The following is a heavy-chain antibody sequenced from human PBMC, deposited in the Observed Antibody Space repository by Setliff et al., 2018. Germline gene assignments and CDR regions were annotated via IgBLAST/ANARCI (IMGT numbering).Heavy chain of an antibody. J-gene: IGHJ6*03. Sequence: SVKVSCKASGGTFNTYGITWVRQAPAQGLEWMGGIIPGLGILDYAQKFQDRVTITADRSTSTAYMELSGLRSEDTAVYYCASRTHPHVITGITQGGGWWYYYYIDVWGKGTTVTVSS. D-gene: IGHD1-7*01. CDR2: IIPGLGIL. CDR1: GGTFNTYG. CDR3: ASRTHPHVITGITQGGGWWYYYYIDV. V-gene: IGHV1-69*10.